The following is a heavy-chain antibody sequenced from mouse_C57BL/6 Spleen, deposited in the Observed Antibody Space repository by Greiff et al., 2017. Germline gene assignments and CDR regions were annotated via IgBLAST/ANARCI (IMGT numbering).Heavy chain of an antibody. D-gene: IGHD4-1*01. CDR1: GFNIKDYY. CDR2: IDPEDGDT. V-gene: IGHV14-1*01. J-gene: IGHJ2*01. Sequence: VQLHQSGAELVRPGASVKLSCTASGFNIKDYYMHWVKQRPEQGLEWIGRIDPEDGDTEYAPKFQGKATMTADTSSNTAYLQLSSLTSEDTAVYYGALSSRNVGGDYLDYWGQGTTLTVSS. CDR3: ALSSRNVGGDYLDY.